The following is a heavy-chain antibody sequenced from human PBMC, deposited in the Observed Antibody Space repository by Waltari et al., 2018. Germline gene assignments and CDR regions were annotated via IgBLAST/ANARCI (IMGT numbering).Heavy chain of an antibody. CDR2: INAGNGNT. CDR1: GYTFTRYA. D-gene: IGHD6-19*01. CDR3: ARGTGYSSGWYYYYFDY. V-gene: IGHV1-3*01. Sequence: QVQLVQSGAEVKKPGASVKVSCKASGYTFTRYAMHCVRQAPAKRLEWMGWINAGNGNTKYSQKFQGRVTITRDTSASTAYMELSSLRSEDTAVYYCARGTGYSSGWYYYYFDYWGQGTLVTVSS. J-gene: IGHJ4*02.